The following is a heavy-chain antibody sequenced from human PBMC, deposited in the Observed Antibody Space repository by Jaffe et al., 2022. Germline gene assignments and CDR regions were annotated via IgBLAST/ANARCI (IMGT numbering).Heavy chain of an antibody. J-gene: IGHJ6*03. V-gene: IGHV3-73*02. CDR1: GFTFSGSA. CDR2: IRSKANSYAT. Sequence: EVQLVESGGGLVQPGGSLKLSCAASGFTFSGSAMHWVRQASGKGLEWVGRIRSKANSYATAYAASVKGRFTISRDDSKNTAYLQMNSLKTEDTAVYYCTSTYYDFWSGKNYYYYMDVWGKGTTVTVSS. D-gene: IGHD3-3*01. CDR3: TSTYYDFWSGKNYYYYMDV.